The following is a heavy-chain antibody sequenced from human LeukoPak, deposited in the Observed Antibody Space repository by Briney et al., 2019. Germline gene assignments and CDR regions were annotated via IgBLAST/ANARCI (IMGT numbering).Heavy chain of an antibody. J-gene: IGHJ4*02. CDR3: ARHGGSLGYFAY. Sequence: SETLSLRRSLSGGSISTYYWSWIRQTPGKGLQWIGYVYDSGTTNYNPSLERRVTISSDASKNVLSLNVRSVTAADTAIYYCARHGGSLGYFAYWVQGTLVTVAS. D-gene: IGHD3-16*01. CDR2: VYDSGTT. V-gene: IGHV4-59*08. CDR1: GGSISTYY.